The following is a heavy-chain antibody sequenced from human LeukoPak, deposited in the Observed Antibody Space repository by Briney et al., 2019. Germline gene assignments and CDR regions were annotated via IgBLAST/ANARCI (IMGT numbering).Heavy chain of an antibody. J-gene: IGHJ6*04. V-gene: IGHV4-59*08. CDR1: GGSISSYY. D-gene: IGHD7-27*01. Sequence: SETLSLTCTVSGGSISSYYWGWIRQPPGKGLEWIGYIYYSGSTNYNPSLKSRVTISVDTSKNQFSLKLPSVTAADTAVYFCARGPPYAPGVLDVWGKGTTVTISS. CDR2: IYYSGST. CDR3: ARGPPYAPGVLDV.